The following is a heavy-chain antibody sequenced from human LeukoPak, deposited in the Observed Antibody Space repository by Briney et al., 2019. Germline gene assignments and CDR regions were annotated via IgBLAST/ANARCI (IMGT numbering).Heavy chain of an antibody. D-gene: IGHD5-18*01. J-gene: IGHJ4*02. CDR2: IYYSGST. Sequence: SETLSLTCTVSGGSISSNSYYWGWIRQPPGTGLEWIGSIYYSGSTYYNPSLKSRVTISVDTSKNQFSLKLSSVTAADTAVYYCARHEDRVDTAFDYWGQGTLVTVSS. CDR1: GGSISSNSYY. V-gene: IGHV4-39*01. CDR3: ARHEDRVDTAFDY.